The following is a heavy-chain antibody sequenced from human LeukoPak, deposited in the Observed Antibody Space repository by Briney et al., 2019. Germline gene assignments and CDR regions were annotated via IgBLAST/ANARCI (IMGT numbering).Heavy chain of an antibody. CDR2: ISGRGDNT. CDR1: GFTFSGYA. J-gene: IGHJ4*02. CDR3: AKRVQGNTGPFHC. Sequence: GGSLRLSCAASGFTFSGYAMSWVRQAPGKGLEWVSGISGRGDNTYYADSVKGRFTISRDNSKNTLRLQMNSLRDEDAAVYYCAKRVQGNTGPFHCWGQGTLASVSS. D-gene: IGHD4-23*01. V-gene: IGHV3-23*01.